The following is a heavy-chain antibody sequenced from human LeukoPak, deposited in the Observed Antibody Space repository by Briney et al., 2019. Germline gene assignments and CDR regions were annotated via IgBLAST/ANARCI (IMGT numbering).Heavy chain of an antibody. V-gene: IGHV3-30*04. CDR3: ARDYYDILTGYDNWFDP. Sequence: GASLRLSCAASGFNFSSYAMHWVRQAPGKGLEWVAVISYDGSNKYSADSVKGRFTISRDNSKNTLYLQMNSLRAEDTAVYYCARDYYDILTGYDNWFDPWAREPWSPSPQ. CDR2: ISYDGSNK. CDR1: GFNFSSYA. J-gene: IGHJ5*02. D-gene: IGHD3-9*01.